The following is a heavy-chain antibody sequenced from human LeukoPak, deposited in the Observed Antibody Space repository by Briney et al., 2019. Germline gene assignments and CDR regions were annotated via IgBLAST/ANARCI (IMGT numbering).Heavy chain of an antibody. D-gene: IGHD1-26*01. Sequence: SETLSLTCTVSGDSINNYYWSWIRQPPGKGLEWIGYVYYTGSTNYHPSLKSRLTISVDTSKNQVSLKLSSVTAADTAVYYCARGRVGTTPIDYWGQGTLVTVSS. CDR1: GDSINNYY. CDR2: VYYTGST. V-gene: IGHV4-59*01. J-gene: IGHJ4*02. CDR3: ARGRVGTTPIDY.